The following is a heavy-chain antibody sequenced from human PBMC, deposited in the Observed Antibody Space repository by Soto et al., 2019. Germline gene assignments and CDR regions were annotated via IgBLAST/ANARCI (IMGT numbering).Heavy chain of an antibody. CDR3: ARERYYDPRDWFDP. Sequence: GSLRLSCAASGFTFSSYWMHWVRQAPGKGLVWVSRINSDGSSTSYADSVKGRFTISRDNAKNTLYLQMNSLRAEDTAVYYCARERYYDPRDWFDPWGQGTLVTVSS. CDR1: GFTFSSYW. V-gene: IGHV3-74*01. D-gene: IGHD3-22*01. J-gene: IGHJ5*02. CDR2: INSDGSST.